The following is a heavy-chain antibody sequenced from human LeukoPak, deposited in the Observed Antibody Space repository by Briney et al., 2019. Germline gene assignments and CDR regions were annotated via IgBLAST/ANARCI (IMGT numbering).Heavy chain of an antibody. V-gene: IGHV4-30-2*01. D-gene: IGHD6-19*01. Sequence: SETLSLTCTVSGGSISSSSYYWGWIRQPPGKGLEWVGYIYHSGSTYYNPSLKSRVTISVDRSKNQFSLKLSSVTAADTAVYYCARENGYSSGEVDPWGQGTLVTVSS. CDR2: IYHSGST. J-gene: IGHJ5*02. CDR1: GGSISSSSYY. CDR3: ARENGYSSGEVDP.